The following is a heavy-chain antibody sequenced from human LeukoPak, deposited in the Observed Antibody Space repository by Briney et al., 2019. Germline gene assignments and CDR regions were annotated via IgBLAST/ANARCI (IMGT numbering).Heavy chain of an antibody. V-gene: IGHV1-2*02. J-gene: IGHJ6*03. CDR1: GYTFTGYY. CDR3: ARSGYSHEKYYYYYMDV. CDR2: INPKSGGT. D-gene: IGHD5-18*01. Sequence: ASVTVSCKASGYTFTGYYMHWVRQAPGQGLEWMGWINPKSGGTNYAQKFQGRVTMTRDTSISTAYMELSRLRSDDTAVYYCARSGYSHEKYYYYYMDVWGKGTTVTVSS.